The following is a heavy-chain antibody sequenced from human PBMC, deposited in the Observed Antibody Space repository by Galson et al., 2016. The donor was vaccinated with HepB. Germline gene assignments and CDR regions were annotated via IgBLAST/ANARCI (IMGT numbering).Heavy chain of an antibody. V-gene: IGHV1-18*01. CDR3: AREGYCTNELCYNPSGPDY. CDR1: GYTFTSYG. D-gene: IGHD2-8*01. CDR2: INTYTDNT. J-gene: IGHJ4*02. Sequence: SVKVSCKASGYTFTSYGISWARQAPGQGLEWMGWINTYTDNTVYLQRLQGRVTMTTDTSTSTAYMELRSLRSDDTAVYYCAREGYCTNELCYNPSGPDYWGQGTLVTVSS.